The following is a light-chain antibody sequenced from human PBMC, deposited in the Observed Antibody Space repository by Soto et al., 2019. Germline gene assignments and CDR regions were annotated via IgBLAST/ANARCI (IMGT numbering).Light chain of an antibody. Sequence: EIVMTQSPSTPSVSPGERATLSCRASQSVSSNLAWYQQKPGQAPRLLIYGASTRATGIPARFSGSGSGTEFTLTISSLQSEDFAVYYCQQYNNWPLTFGQETKVEIK. CDR3: QQYNNWPLT. V-gene: IGKV3-15*01. J-gene: IGKJ1*01. CDR1: QSVSSN. CDR2: GAS.